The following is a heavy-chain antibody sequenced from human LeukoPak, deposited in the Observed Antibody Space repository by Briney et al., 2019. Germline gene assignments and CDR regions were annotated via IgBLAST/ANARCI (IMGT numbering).Heavy chain of an antibody. CDR1: GFNFNNYA. V-gene: IGHV3-23*01. J-gene: IGHJ4*02. CDR3: AKARCGYYNDYYFDS. CDR2: LSGTGGST. Sequence: SGGSLRLSCAASGFNFNNYAMSWVRQAPGKGLEWVSTLSGTGGSTYYADSVRGRFTISRDNSKNTLYLQMDSLRAEDTAVYYCAKARCGYYNDYYFDSWGQGTLVTVSS. D-gene: IGHD3-9*01.